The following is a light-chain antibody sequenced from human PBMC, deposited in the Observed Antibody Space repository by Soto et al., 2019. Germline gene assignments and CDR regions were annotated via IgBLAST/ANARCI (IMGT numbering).Light chain of an antibody. V-gene: IGKV3-11*01. CDR3: QQRRNWPLT. CDR2: DVS. CDR1: QSVDSY. J-gene: IGKJ4*01. Sequence: EIVLTQSPATLSLSPGERATLSCRASQSVDSYLTWYQQKPGQAPRLLIYDVSKRATGIPVRFSGSGSGTDFTLTISSLEPEDVVIYYCQQRRNWPLTFGGGTKVEIK.